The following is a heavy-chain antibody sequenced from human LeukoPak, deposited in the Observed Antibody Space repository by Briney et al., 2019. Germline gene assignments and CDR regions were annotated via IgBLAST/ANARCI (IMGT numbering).Heavy chain of an antibody. CDR3: ARGGVLKSVDY. J-gene: IGHJ4*02. CDR2: IYDIGST. Sequence: SETLSLTCTVSGGSISGHYWTWIRQPPGKGLEWTGYIYDIGSTTYNPSLKSRVTISVDTSKNQFSLKLSSVTAADTAVYYCARGGVLKSVDYWGQGTLVTVSS. V-gene: IGHV4-59*11. CDR1: GGSISGHY. D-gene: IGHD3-16*01.